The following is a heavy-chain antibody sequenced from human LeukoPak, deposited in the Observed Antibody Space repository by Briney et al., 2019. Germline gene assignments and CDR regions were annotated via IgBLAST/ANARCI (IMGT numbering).Heavy chain of an antibody. D-gene: IGHD2-15*01. CDR1: GGSVTSTTYY. CDR3: ARRRVAATAGWFDP. CDR2: VHYNGAT. J-gene: IGHJ5*02. Sequence: PSETLSLTCTVSGGSVTSTTYYWGWVRQPPGKGLEWVGVVHYNGATYYDPSLKSRVTMSIDTFEDQFSLKVTSVTAADTAVYYCARRRVAATAGWFDPWGQGTLVTVSS. V-gene: IGHV4-39*01.